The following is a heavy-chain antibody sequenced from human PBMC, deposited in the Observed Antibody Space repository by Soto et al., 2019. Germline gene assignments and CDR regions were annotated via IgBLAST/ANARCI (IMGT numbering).Heavy chain of an antibody. V-gene: IGHV4-39*01. J-gene: IGHJ4*02. CDR3: ARRSGGGYLTLGY. CDR1: GGSISSPYY. CDR2: IYYGGST. D-gene: IGHD1-26*01. Sequence: QLQLQESGPGLVKPSETLSLTCTVSGGSISSPYYWGWIRQSPGKGLEWIGDIYYGGSTYYNPFLKSRVTISVDTSKNQFSLKLSSVTAADTAVYYCARRSGGGYLTLGYWGQGTLVTVSS.